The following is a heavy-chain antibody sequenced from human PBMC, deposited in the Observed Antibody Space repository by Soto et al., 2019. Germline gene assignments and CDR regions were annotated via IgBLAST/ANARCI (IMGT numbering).Heavy chain of an antibody. V-gene: IGHV3-30-3*01. Sequence: QVQLVESGGGVVQPARSKRLSCAASGFTFNTFVMHWVRQAPGKGLEWVAVISYDGSNMYYADSVKGRFTISRDNSKNTLYLEMNSLRAEDTAMYYCARGWELLRPFDYCGQGTLVTVSS. J-gene: IGHJ4*02. D-gene: IGHD1-26*01. CDR3: ARGWELLRPFDY. CDR2: ISYDGSNM. CDR1: GFTFNTFV.